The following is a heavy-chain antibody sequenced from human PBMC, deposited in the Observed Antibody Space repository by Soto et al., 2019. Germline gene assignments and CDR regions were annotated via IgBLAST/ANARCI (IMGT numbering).Heavy chain of an antibody. V-gene: IGHV4-59*01. D-gene: IGHD2-8*01. CDR1: GGSISSYY. Sequence: QVQLQESGPGLVKPSETLSLTCTVSGGSISSYYWRRIRQPPGKGLEWIGYIYYSGSTNYNPSLKSRVTISVDTSKNQFSLKLSSVTAADTAVYYCARVYAYYFDYWGQGTLVTVSS. CDR3: ARVYAYYFDY. CDR2: IYYSGST. J-gene: IGHJ4*02.